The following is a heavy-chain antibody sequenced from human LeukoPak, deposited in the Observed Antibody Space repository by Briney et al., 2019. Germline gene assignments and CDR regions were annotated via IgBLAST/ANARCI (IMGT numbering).Heavy chain of an antibody. Sequence: ASVKVSCKASGYTFTSYGISWVRQAPGQGLEWMGWISAYNGNTNYAQKLQGRVTMTTDTSTSTAYMELRSLRSDDTAAYYCARGYYDSSGYSLFDYWGQGTLVTVSS. V-gene: IGHV1-18*01. CDR3: ARGYYDSSGYSLFDY. D-gene: IGHD3-22*01. J-gene: IGHJ4*02. CDR1: GYTFTSYG. CDR2: ISAYNGNT.